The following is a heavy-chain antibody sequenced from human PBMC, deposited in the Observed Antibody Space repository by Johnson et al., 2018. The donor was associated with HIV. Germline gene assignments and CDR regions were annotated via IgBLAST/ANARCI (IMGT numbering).Heavy chain of an antibody. CDR2: INSDGSST. V-gene: IGHV3-74*01. J-gene: IGHJ3*02. CDR3: ATCSDQVLLGGDAFDI. CDR1: GFTFSSYW. D-gene: IGHD3-16*01. Sequence: VQLVESGGGLVQPGGSLRLSCAASGFTFSSYWMHWVRQAPGKGLVWVSRINSDGSSTSYADSVKGRFTISRDNAKNSLFLQMNSLRVEDTAVYYCATCSDQVLLGGDAFDIWGQGTMVTVSS.